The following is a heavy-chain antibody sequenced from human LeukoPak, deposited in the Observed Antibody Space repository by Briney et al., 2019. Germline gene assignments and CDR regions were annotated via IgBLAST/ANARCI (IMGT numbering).Heavy chain of an antibody. CDR2: IYTSGST. Sequence: PSETLSLTCTVSGGSISSSYWSWIRQPAGKGLEWIGRIYTSGSTNYNPSLKSRVTMLVATSKNQFSLKLSSVTAADTAVYYCARVGPRSSNFDYWGQGTLVTVSS. CDR3: ARVGPRSSNFDY. J-gene: IGHJ4*02. V-gene: IGHV4-4*07. CDR1: GGSISSSY. D-gene: IGHD6-6*01.